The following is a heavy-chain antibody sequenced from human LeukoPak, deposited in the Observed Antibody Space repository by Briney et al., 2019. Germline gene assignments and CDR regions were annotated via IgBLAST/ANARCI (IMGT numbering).Heavy chain of an antibody. CDR3: ARDMYDSSGYYYIGVDY. Sequence: GASVKVSCKASGYTFTGYYMHWVRQAPGQGLEWMGWINPNSGGTNYAQKFQGRVTMTRDTSISTAYMELSRLRSDDTAVYYCARDMYDSSGYYYIGVDYWGQGTLVTVSS. J-gene: IGHJ4*02. CDR1: GYTFTGYY. V-gene: IGHV1-2*02. CDR2: INPNSGGT. D-gene: IGHD3-22*01.